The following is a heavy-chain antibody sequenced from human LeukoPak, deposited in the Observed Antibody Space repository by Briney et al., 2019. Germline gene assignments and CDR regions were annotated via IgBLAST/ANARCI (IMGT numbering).Heavy chain of an antibody. CDR2: IYHSGST. J-gene: IGHJ4*02. CDR3: ARGREKNYVWGTNRKDYYFDS. Sequence: PSETLSLTCTVSGYSISSGYYWGWIRPPPGKGLEWIGSIYHSGSTYYNPSLKSRVTISVDTSKNQFSLKLSSVTAADTAVYYCARGREKNYVWGTNRKDYYFDSWGQGTLVTVSS. V-gene: IGHV4-38-2*02. CDR1: GYSISSGYY. D-gene: IGHD3-16*01.